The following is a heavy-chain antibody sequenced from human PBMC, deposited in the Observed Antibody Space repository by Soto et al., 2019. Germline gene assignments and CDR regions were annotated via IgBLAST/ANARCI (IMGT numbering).Heavy chain of an antibody. D-gene: IGHD3-22*01. CDR3: ARSVTYYYETSGYYLGNI. CDR1: GGTFSSYA. CDR2: IIPMFDTA. V-gene: IGHV1-69*01. Sequence: QVQLVQSGAEVKKPGSSVKVSCKASGGTFSSYAFSWVRQAPGQGLEWMGGIIPMFDTANYVQKFQDRVTISADESTSTAYMELRSLTSEDTAVYYCARSVTYYYETSGYYLGNIWGQGTLVTVSS. J-gene: IGHJ4*02.